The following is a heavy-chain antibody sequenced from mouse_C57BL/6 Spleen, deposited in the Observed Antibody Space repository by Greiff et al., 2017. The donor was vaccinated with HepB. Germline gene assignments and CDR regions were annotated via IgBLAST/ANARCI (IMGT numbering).Heavy chain of an antibody. Sequence: EVQLQQSGPGLAKPSQSLSLSCSATGYSITSDYWNWIRKFPGNKLEYMGYISYSGSTYYNPSLKSRISITPDTTKNQYYLQLNSVDTEDTATYYCASLRNWYFDDWGTGTTVTVSS. D-gene: IGHD1-1*01. J-gene: IGHJ1*03. CDR1: GYSITSDY. CDR3: ASLRNWYFDD. CDR2: ISYSGST. V-gene: IGHV3-8*01.